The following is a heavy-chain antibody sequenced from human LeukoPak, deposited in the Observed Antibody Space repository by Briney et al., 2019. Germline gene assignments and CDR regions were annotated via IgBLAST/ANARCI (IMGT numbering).Heavy chain of an antibody. CDR2: INHSGST. Sequence: PSETLSLTCAVYGGSFSGYYWSWIRQPPGKGLEWIGEINHSGSTNYNPSLKSRVTISVDTSKNQFSPKLSSVTAADTAVYYCARGRGYSGYDCFDYWGQGTLVTVSS. J-gene: IGHJ4*02. CDR3: ARGRGYSGYDCFDY. CDR1: GGSFSGYY. D-gene: IGHD5-12*01. V-gene: IGHV4-34*01.